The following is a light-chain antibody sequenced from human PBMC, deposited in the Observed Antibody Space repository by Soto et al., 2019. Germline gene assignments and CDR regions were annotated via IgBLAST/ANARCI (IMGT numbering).Light chain of an antibody. J-gene: IGKJ4*01. V-gene: IGKV3-20*01. Sequence: EIVLTQSPGTLSLSPGERATLSCRASQSVSSTYLAWYQQKPGQAPGLLLYGASNRASGIPDRFAGSGSGTDFTLTIRRLEPEDFSVYYCHQYGSSPPTFGGGTKVEIK. CDR2: GAS. CDR3: HQYGSSPPT. CDR1: QSVSSTY.